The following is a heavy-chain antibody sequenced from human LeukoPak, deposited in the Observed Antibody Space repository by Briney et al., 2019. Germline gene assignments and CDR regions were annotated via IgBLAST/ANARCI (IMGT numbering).Heavy chain of an antibody. CDR3: ARFYDTGLTTLDN. J-gene: IGHJ4*01. D-gene: IGHD2/OR15-2a*01. CDR2: IYHSGNT. Sequence: SETLSHTCVVSGFSITSGYYWGWVRQPPGKGLEWIGSIYHSGNTYYNPSLKSRVTISVDTSKHQFSLELSSVTAADTAVYYCARFYDTGLTTLDNSGHGTLVTVSS. CDR1: GFSITSGYY. V-gene: IGHV4-38-2*01.